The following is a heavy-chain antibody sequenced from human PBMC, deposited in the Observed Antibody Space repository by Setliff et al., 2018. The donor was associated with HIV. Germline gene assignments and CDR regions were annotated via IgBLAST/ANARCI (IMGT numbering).Heavy chain of an antibody. J-gene: IGHJ6*02. CDR1: GFTFSRYG. CDR3: AKDLVVVAPTPTYGMDV. D-gene: IGHD2-21*01. Sequence: HPGGSLRLSCAASGFTFSRYGMHWVRQAPGKGLEWVAFVRFDTTNIYYADSVKGRFTVSRDNFRSTLFLQMNSLRPEDTAIYYCAKDLVVVAPTPTYGMDVWGQGTTVTVSS. V-gene: IGHV3-30*02. CDR2: VRFDTTNI.